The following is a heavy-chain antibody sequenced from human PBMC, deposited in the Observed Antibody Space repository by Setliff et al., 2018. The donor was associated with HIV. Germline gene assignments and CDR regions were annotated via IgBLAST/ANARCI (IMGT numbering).Heavy chain of an antibody. Sequence: SETLSLTCTVSGGSISSGSYYWSWIRQPAGKGLEWIGSISHNGSTYYNPSLKSRVTISLDTSKNQFSVKLSSVTAADTAVYYCARTWWLRSNWFDPWGQGTLVTVSS. V-gene: IGHV4-39*07. CDR1: GGSISSGSYY. J-gene: IGHJ5*02. CDR3: ARTWWLRSNWFDP. D-gene: IGHD5-12*01. CDR2: ISHNGST.